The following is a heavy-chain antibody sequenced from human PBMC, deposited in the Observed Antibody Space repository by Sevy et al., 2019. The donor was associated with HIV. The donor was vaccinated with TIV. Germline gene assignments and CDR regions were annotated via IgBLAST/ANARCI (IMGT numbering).Heavy chain of an antibody. V-gene: IGHV3-53*01. D-gene: IGHD2-21*02. CDR1: GFTAGGNN. CDR2: ILSGGRT. J-gene: IGHJ6*02. Sequence: GGSLKLPGQASGFTAGGNNMSWVGQAPGKGRGGAPVILSGGRTYTADSVKGRFTISRDNSKNTLYLQMNSLRAEDTAVYYCASSYCGGDCYSLAVYYYYGMDVWGQGTTVTVSS. CDR3: ASSYCGGDCYSLAVYYYYGMDV.